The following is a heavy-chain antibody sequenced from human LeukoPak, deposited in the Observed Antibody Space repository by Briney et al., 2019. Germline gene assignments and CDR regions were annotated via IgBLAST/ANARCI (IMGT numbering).Heavy chain of an antibody. V-gene: IGHV3-33*01. CDR1: GFTFSSYG. D-gene: IGHD1-26*01. CDR2: IWYDGSNK. J-gene: IGHJ4*02. Sequence: GGSLRPSCAASGFTFSSYGMHWVRQAPGKGLEWVAVIWYDGSNKYYADSVKGRFTISRDNSKNTLYLQMNSLRAEDTAVYYCARDSGGSYYRNFDYWGQGTLVTVSS. CDR3: ARDSGGSYYRNFDY.